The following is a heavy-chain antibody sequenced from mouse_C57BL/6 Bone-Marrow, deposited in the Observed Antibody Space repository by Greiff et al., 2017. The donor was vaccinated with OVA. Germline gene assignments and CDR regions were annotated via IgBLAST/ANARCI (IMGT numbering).Heavy chain of an antibody. Sequence: QVQLQQSGAELARPGASVKLSCKASGYTFTSYGISWVKQRTGQGLEWIGEIYPRSGNTYYNEKLKGKATLTADKSSSTAYMELRSLTSEDSAVYFCARRGDYYGSSQAWFAYWGQGTLVTVSA. CDR2: IYPRSGNT. CDR3: ARRGDYYGSSQAWFAY. V-gene: IGHV1-81*01. CDR1: GYTFTSYG. J-gene: IGHJ3*01. D-gene: IGHD1-1*01.